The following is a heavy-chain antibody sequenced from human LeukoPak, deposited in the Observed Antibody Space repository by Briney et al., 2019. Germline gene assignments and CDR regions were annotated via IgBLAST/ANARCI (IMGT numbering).Heavy chain of an antibody. CDR2: IYTSENT. J-gene: IGHJ4*02. V-gene: IGHV4-4*07. CDR1: GGSMGTYY. Sequence: SETLSLTCTVSGGSMGTYYWSWIRQPAGKGLEWIGRIYTSENTNYNPSLKSRVTMSVDTSKNQFSLKLSSLTAADTAVYFCARGRDYYGTGSYYDYWGQGTLVTVSS. D-gene: IGHD3-10*01. CDR3: ARGRDYYGTGSYYDY.